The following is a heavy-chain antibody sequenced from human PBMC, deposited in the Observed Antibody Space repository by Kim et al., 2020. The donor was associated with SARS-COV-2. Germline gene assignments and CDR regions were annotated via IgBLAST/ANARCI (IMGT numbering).Heavy chain of an antibody. CDR3: ARSGTPRGFDP. V-gene: IGHV4-34*01. Sequence: SETLSLTCAVYGGSFSGYYWSWIRQPPGKGLEWIGEINHSGSTNYNPSLKSRVTISVDTSKNQFSLKLSSVTAADTAVYYCARSGTPRGFDPWGQGTLVTVSS. J-gene: IGHJ5*02. CDR2: INHSGST. CDR1: GGSFSGYY. D-gene: IGHD1-1*01.